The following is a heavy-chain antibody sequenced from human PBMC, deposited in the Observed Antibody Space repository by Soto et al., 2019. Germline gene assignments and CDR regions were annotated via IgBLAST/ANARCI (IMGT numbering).Heavy chain of an antibody. CDR3: AREVRYFGRQGRDY. Sequence: QVQLQESGPGLVKPSETLSLTCTVSGGSISSYYWSWIRQPPGKGLEWIGYIYYSGSTNYNPSLKSRVSISVDTSKNQFSLKLSSVTAADTAVYYCAREVRYFGRQGRDYWGQGTLVTVSS. CDR1: GGSISSYY. V-gene: IGHV4-59*01. J-gene: IGHJ4*02. CDR2: IYYSGST. D-gene: IGHD3-9*01.